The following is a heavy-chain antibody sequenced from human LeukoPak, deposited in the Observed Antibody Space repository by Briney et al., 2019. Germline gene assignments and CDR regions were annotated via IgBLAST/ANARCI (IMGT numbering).Heavy chain of an antibody. CDR2: INPNSGGT. CDR1: GYTFTGYY. V-gene: IGHV1-2*06. CDR3: ARDLGLFRMVRGANFDI. Sequence: ASVKVSCKASGYTFTGYYMHWVRQAPGQGLEWMGRINPNSGGTNYAQKFQGRVTMTRDTSISTAYMELSRLRSDDTAVYYCARDLGLFRMVRGANFDIWGQGTMVTVSS. D-gene: IGHD3-10*01. J-gene: IGHJ3*02.